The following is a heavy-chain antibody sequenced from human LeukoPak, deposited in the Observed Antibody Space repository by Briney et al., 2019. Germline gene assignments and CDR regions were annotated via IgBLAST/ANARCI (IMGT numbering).Heavy chain of an antibody. D-gene: IGHD6-13*01. J-gene: IGHJ4*02. CDR2: TYYRSKWYN. V-gene: IGHV6-1*01. CDR3: ARARNRCRWYSSSWYMGGDCYQFDY. Sequence: SQTLSLTCAISGDSVSSNSAAWNWIRQSPSRGLEWLGRTYYRSKWYNDYAVSVKSRITINPDTSKNQFSLQLNSVTPEDTAVYYCARARNRCRWYSSSWYMGGDCYQFDYWGQGTLVTVSS. CDR1: GDSVSSNSAA.